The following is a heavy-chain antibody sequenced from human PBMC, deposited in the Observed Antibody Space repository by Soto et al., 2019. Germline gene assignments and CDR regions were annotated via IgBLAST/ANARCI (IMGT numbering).Heavy chain of an antibody. Sequence: EVQLVDSGGGLVQRGGSLRRSCAAAGFTGSVNSMTWVRQAPGKGLERVSVMYSDGSTYYAASVKGSFPISIDRSKATVYLQMNSLGADDTAVHDCARGRRRGWFDPWGQGTLGTVSS. V-gene: IGHV3-66*01. CDR3: ARGRRRGWFDP. D-gene: IGHD3-10*01. CDR2: MYSDGST. CDR1: GFTGSVNS. J-gene: IGHJ5*02.